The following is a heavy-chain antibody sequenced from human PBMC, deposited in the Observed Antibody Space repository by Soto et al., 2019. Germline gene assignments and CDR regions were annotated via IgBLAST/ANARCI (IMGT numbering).Heavy chain of an antibody. V-gene: IGHV3-66*01. Sequence: EVQLVESGGGLVQPGGSLRLSCAASVTVTSNYMTWVRQAPGKGLEWVSVIYSAGSTYYAVSVKGRFTISRDNSRNTLYLQMNGLRAEDTAVYYCARDTVAVAGKDYWGQGTLVTVSS. J-gene: IGHJ4*02. CDR3: ARDTVAVAGKDY. D-gene: IGHD6-19*01. CDR1: VTVTSNY. CDR2: IYSAGST.